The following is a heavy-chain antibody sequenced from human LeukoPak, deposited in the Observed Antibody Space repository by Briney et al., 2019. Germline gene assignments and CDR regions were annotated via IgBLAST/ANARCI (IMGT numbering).Heavy chain of an antibody. CDR1: GLTFSTSG. Sequence: GGSLRLSCTASGLTFSTSGFNWVRQAPGKGLEWVASIGPTGSDRYHADSIKGRFTISRDNANNFLYPQMNSLRAEDTTVYYCATETNGRHYDYWGQGTLLTVSS. J-gene: IGHJ4*02. D-gene: IGHD1-14*01. V-gene: IGHV3-21*06. CDR3: ATETNGRHYDY. CDR2: IGPTGSDR.